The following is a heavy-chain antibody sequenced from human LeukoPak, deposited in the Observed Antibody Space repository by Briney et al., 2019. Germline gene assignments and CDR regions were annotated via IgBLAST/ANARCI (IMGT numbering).Heavy chain of an antibody. J-gene: IGHJ4*02. D-gene: IGHD6-19*01. CDR2: ISGSGGST. CDR3: AKGQYSSGWSEFDY. Sequence: PGGSLRLSCAASGFTFSSYAMSWVRQAPGKGLEWVSAISGSGGSTYYADSVKGRFTISRDNSKDTLYLQMNSLRAEDTAVYYCAKGQYSSGWSEFDYWGQGTLVTVSS. CDR1: GFTFSSYA. V-gene: IGHV3-23*01.